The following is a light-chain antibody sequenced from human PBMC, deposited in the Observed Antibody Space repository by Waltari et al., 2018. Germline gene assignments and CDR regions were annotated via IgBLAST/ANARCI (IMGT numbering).Light chain of an antibody. V-gene: IGLV3-1*01. CDR2: EDT. CDR1: QLGDKY. CDR3: QAWDSSTVV. J-gene: IGLJ2*01. Sequence: SYELTQPPSVSVSPGQTANITCSGDQLGDKYACWYQQKPGQSPVLVIYEDTKRPSGIPERFSGSNSGNTATLTISGTQALDEADYYCQAWDSSTVVFGGGTKLTVL.